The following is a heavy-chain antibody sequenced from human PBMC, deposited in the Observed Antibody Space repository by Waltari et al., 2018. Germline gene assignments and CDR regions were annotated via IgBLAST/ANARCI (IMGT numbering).Heavy chain of an antibody. V-gene: IGHV1-8*03. J-gene: IGHJ3*02. CDR2: MNPNSGNT. D-gene: IGHD3-16*01. CDR3: AGGGLAARRGGGHAFDI. CDR1: GYTFTSYD. Sequence: QVQLVQSGAEVKKPGASVKVSCKASGYTFTSYDINWVRQATGQGLEWMGWMNPNSGNTGYAQKFQGRVHITRNTPISTAYMGLSRLRFEGTAGYYCAGGGLAARRGGGHAFDIWGQGTMVTVSS.